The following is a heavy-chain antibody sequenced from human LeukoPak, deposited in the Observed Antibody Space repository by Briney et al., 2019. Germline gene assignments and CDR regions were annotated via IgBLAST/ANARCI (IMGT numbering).Heavy chain of an antibody. CDR2: ISHAGSNT. CDR3: VSLMWVGTAAVPGY. J-gene: IGHJ4*02. V-gene: IGHV3-30-3*01. D-gene: IGHD6-13*01. Sequence: GGSLRLSCAASGFTFSTYAMHWVRQAPGKGLEWVAVISHAGSNTFYADSVKGRFTISRDNSKNTLYLQIDSLKTEDTAVYYCVSLMWVGTAAVPGYWGQGTLVTVSS. CDR1: GFTFSTYA.